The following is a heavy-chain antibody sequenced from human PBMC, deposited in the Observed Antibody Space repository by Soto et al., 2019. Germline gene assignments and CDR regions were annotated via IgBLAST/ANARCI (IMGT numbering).Heavy chain of an antibody. CDR1: GFTLSNNY. D-gene: IGHD6-13*01. Sequence: EVQLVESGGGLIQPGGSLRLSCAASGFTLSNNYMSWVRQAPGKGLEWVSVVYSDGSTYFADSVKGRFTISRDKSKNTLYLQMNSLRAADTAVYYCARDPGGTPATGDGFDCLGQGALVTVSS. J-gene: IGHJ4*02. CDR2: VYSDGST. V-gene: IGHV3-53*01. CDR3: ARDPGGTPATGDGFDC.